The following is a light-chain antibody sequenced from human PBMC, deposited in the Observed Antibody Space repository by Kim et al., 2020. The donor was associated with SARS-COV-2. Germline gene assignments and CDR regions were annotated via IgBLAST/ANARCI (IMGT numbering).Light chain of an antibody. CDR3: QHNKT. CDR1: QNFSSH. CDR2: DAS. V-gene: IGKV3-11*01. Sequence: APVSFSTRETPTLSCKASQNFSSHLAWYQQKPGQAPRLLIYDASNRATGIPARISGSGSGTDFTLTISSLEPEDFAIYYCQHNKTFGQGTKVDIK. J-gene: IGKJ1*01.